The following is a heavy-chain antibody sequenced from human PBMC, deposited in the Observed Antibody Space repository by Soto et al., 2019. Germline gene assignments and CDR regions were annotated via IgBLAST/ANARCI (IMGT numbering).Heavy chain of an antibody. J-gene: IGHJ4*02. CDR1: GFTFSSYA. Sequence: EVQLLESGGGLVQPGGSLRLSCAASGFTFSSYAMSWVRQAPGKGLEWVSAISGSGGSTYYADSVKGRFTISRDNSKNTRYLQMNSLRAEDTAVYYCAKDSRITMIVVVITAHFDYWGQGTLVTVSS. D-gene: IGHD3-22*01. CDR3: AKDSRITMIVVVITAHFDY. CDR2: ISGSGGST. V-gene: IGHV3-23*01.